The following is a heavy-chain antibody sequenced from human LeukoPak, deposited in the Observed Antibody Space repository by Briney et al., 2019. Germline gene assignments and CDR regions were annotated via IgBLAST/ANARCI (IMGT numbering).Heavy chain of an antibody. CDR3: ARDGGNFRAGTTLMSHNCFDP. V-gene: IGHV4-4*07. Sequence: SETLSLTCTVSGGSISSYNWSWIRQPAGKGLEWIGRISTSGSTNYNPSLKSRVTISVDTSKNKYSLTLSSVTAADTAVYYWARDGGNFRAGTTLMSHNCFDPWGQGTLVTVSS. J-gene: IGHJ5*02. CDR2: ISTSGST. CDR1: GGSISSYN. D-gene: IGHD1-7*01.